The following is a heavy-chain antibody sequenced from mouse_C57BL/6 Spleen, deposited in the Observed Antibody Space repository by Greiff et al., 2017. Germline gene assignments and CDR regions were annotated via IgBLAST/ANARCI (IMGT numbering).Heavy chain of an antibody. CDR1: GYTFTSYD. CDR3: ARDGSSYGGAMDY. D-gene: IGHD1-1*01. Sequence: QVQLQQSGPELVKPGASVKLSCKASGYTFTSYDINWVKQRPGQGLEWIGWIYPRDGSTKYNEKFKGKATLTVDTSSSTAYMELHSLTSEDSAVYFCARDGSSYGGAMDYWGQGTSVTVSS. CDR2: IYPRDGST. V-gene: IGHV1-85*01. J-gene: IGHJ4*01.